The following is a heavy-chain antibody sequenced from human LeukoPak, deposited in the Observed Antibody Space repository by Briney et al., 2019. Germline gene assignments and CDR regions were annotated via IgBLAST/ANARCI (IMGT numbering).Heavy chain of an antibody. CDR3: AREARTSLIVVVPAATTDAFDI. CDR2: INHSGST. D-gene: IGHD2-2*01. V-gene: IGHV4-34*01. J-gene: IGHJ3*02. Sequence: ASETLSLTXAVYGGSFSGYYWSWIRQPPGKGLEWIGEINHSGSTNYNPSLKSRVTISVDTSKNQFSLKLSSVTAADTAVYYCAREARTSLIVVVPAATTDAFDIWGQGTMVTVSS. CDR1: GGSFSGYY.